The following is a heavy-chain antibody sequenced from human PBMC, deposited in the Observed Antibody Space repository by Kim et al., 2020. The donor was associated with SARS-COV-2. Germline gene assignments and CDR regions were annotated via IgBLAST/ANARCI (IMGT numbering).Heavy chain of an antibody. CDR2: IIPILGIA. D-gene: IGHD3-22*01. CDR1: GGTFSSYA. J-gene: IGHJ4*02. V-gene: IGHV1-69*04. CDR3: ATNFYYDSSGTLDY. Sequence: SVKVSCKASGGTFSSYAISWVRQAPGQGLEWMGRIIPILGIANYAQKFQGRVTITADKSTRTAYMELSSLRSEDTAVYYCATNFYYDSSGTLDYWGQGTLVTVSS.